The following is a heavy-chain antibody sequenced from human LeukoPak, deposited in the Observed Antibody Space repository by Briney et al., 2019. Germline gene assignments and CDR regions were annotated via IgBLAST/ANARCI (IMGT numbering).Heavy chain of an antibody. D-gene: IGHD3-10*01. CDR1: GYTFTGYY. V-gene: IGHV1-2*02. CDR3: ASPWGRWFGELIWYFDL. J-gene: IGHJ2*01. Sequence: GASVTVSCKASGYTFTGYYMHWVRQAPGQGLAWMGWINPNSGGINYAQRFQGRVTMTRDTSITTAYRELSRLRSDDTAVYYCASPWGRWFGELIWYFDLWGRGTLVTVSS. CDR2: INPNSGGI.